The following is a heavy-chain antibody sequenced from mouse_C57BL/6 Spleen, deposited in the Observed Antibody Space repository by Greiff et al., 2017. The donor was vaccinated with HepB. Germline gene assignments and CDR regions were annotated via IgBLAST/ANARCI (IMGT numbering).Heavy chain of an antibody. CDR3: ARDYDYSFAY. CDR2: SNPGSGGT. J-gene: IGHJ3*01. CDR1: GYAFTNYL. Sequence: QVQLQQSGAELVRPGTSVKVSCKASGYAFTNYLIEWVKQRPGQGLEWVGVSNPGSGGTNYNEKFKGKATLTADKSFSTAYMQLSSLTSEDSAVYFCARDYDYSFAYWGQGTLVTVSA. D-gene: IGHD2-4*01. V-gene: IGHV1-54*01.